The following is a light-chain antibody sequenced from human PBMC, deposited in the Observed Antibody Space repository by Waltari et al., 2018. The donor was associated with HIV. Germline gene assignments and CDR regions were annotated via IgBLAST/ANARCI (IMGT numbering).Light chain of an antibody. CDR1: QSIVNY. V-gene: IGKV1-39*01. CDR3: QQSSSSQFT. CDR2: GAS. J-gene: IGKJ3*01. Sequence: IQMTQSPASLSASVGDSVTITCRASQSIVNYLHWYQHKPGEAPKLLIFGASSLQRGAPSRFSGSGSGTHFTLSISSLQPEDAATYYCQQSSSSQFTFGPGTTVDIK.